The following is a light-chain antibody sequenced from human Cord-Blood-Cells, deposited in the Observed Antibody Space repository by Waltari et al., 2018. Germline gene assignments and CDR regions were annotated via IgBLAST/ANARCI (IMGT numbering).Light chain of an antibody. CDR2: DVS. CDR3: SSYTSSSTYV. V-gene: IGLV2-14*01. Sequence: QSALTQPASVSGSPGQSITISCTGTSSDVGGYNYVSWYQQHPGKAPKLMIYDVSNRPSRVSKRFSGSKSGNTASLTISGLQAEDEADYYCSSYTSSSTYVFGTGTKVTVL. J-gene: IGLJ1*01. CDR1: SSDVGGYNY.